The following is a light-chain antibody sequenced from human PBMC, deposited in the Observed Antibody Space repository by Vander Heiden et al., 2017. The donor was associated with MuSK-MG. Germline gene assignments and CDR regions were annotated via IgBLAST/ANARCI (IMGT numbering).Light chain of an antibody. J-gene: IGLJ2*01. Sequence: QSALTQPASVSGSPGQSITISCTGTSSDIGNHNLVSWYQQHPGKAPKRMIYEVTKRPSGVSSRFSGAKSGNTASLTISGLQAEDEADDYCSSFARGETLIFGGGTKLSVL. CDR1: SSDIGNHNL. V-gene: IGLV2-23*02. CDR2: EVT. CDR3: SSFARGETLI.